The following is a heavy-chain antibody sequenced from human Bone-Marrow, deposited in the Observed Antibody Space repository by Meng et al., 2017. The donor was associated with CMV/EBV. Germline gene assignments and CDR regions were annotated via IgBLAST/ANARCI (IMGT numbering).Heavy chain of an antibody. D-gene: IGHD3-3*01. Sequence: SLKISCVASGFTFDDYAMHWVRQTPGKGLEWVSGISWNSGRIGYADSVKGRFTISRDNAKNSLYLQMNSLRAEDTALYYCAKDSWGFLEYLFWYDPWGQGTLVTVSS. J-gene: IGHJ5*02. CDR3: AKDSWGFLEYLFWYDP. V-gene: IGHV3-9*01. CDR2: ISWNSGRI. CDR1: GFTFDDYA.